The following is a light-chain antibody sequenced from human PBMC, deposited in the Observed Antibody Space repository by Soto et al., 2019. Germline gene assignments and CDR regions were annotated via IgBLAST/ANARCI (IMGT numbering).Light chain of an antibody. CDR2: WAS. J-gene: IGKJ1*01. V-gene: IGKV4-1*01. CDR1: QIFLYSSNNMNY. CDR3: QQYYSTPWT. Sequence: DVVLTQSPDSLAVYLGERATINFKSSQIFLYSSNNMNYLAWYQQKAGQPPKLLIYWASTRESGVPDRFGGSGSGTEFTLTISSLQAEDVAVYYCQQYYSTPWTFGQGTKVDI.